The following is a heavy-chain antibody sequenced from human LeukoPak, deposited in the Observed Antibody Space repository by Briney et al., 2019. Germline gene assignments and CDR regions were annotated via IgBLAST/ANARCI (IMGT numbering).Heavy chain of an antibody. V-gene: IGHV4-34*01. CDR3: ARGRIAARRCWFDP. CDR1: GGSISTYY. J-gene: IGHJ5*02. CDR2: INHSGST. D-gene: IGHD6-6*01. Sequence: PSETLSLTCTVSGGSISTYYWSWIRQPPGKGLEWIGEINHSGSTNYNPSLKSRVTISVDTSKNQFSLKLRYVTAADTAVYYCARGRIAARRCWFDPWGQGTLVTVSS.